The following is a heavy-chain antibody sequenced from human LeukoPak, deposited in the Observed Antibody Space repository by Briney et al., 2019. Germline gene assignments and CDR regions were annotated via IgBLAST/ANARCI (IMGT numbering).Heavy chain of an antibody. V-gene: IGHV3-13*01. CDR3: ARGYYDSSGYSIPYWFDP. Sequence: PGGSLRLSCAASGFTFSSYDMHWVRQATGKGLEWVSAIGTAGDTYYPGSVKGRFTISRENAKNSLYLQMNSPRAGDTAVYYCARGYYDSSGYSIPYWFDPWGQGTLVTVSS. J-gene: IGHJ5*02. CDR2: IGTAGDT. D-gene: IGHD3-22*01. CDR1: GFTFSSYD.